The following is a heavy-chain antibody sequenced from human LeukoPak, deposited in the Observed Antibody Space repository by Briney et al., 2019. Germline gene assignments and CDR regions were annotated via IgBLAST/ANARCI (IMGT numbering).Heavy chain of an antibody. CDR2: ISSSSSNDI. D-gene: IGHD2-21*02. J-gene: IGHJ4*02. Sequence: PGGPLRLSCAASGFTFSSYSMNWVRQAPGKGLEWVSIISSSSSNDIHYADSVKGRFTISRDNTKNSVYLQMNSLRDEDTAVYYCARGATADARHLDYWGQGTPVTVSS. V-gene: IGHV3-21*01. CDR1: GFTFSSYS. CDR3: ARGATADARHLDY.